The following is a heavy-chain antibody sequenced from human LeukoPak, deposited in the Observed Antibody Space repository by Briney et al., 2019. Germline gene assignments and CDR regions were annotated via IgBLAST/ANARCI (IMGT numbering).Heavy chain of an antibody. CDR3: ARGLVGANAFDI. D-gene: IGHD1-26*01. V-gene: IGHV4-39*07. CDR1: SVSISNRSYY. CDR2: ISQSGST. Sequence: SETLSLTCTVSSVSISNRSYYWGWIRQPPGKGLEWIGSISQSGSTYYNPSLKSRVAMSVDTSENHLSLELNSVTAADTAVYYCARGLVGANAFDIWGQGTMVTVSS. J-gene: IGHJ3*02.